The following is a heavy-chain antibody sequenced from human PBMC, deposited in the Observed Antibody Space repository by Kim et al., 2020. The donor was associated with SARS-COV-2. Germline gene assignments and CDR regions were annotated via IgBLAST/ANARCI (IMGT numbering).Heavy chain of an antibody. CDR3: AKVKWNYHCQNS. J-gene: IGHJ4*02. Sequence: YYEDAMTGRFTISRDNSKKQLCLQMNSLRSEDTGVYYCAKVKWNYHCQNSWGQGTMVTVSS. V-gene: IGHV3-23*01. D-gene: IGHD1-7*01.